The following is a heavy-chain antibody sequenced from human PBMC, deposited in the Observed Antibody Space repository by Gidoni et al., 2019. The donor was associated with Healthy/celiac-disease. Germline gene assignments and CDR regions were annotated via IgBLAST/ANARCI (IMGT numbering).Heavy chain of an antibody. CDR3: ARSLGY. CDR2: SSSSSSNI. J-gene: IGHJ4*02. Sequence: EVQLVESGGGLVQPGGSLRLSCAASGFPCSSYSMNWVRQAPGKGLEWVSYSSSSSSNIYYADSVKGRLTISRDNAKNARYLQMNSLRDEDTAVYYCARSLGYWGQGTLVTVSS. CDR1: GFPCSSYS. V-gene: IGHV3-48*02.